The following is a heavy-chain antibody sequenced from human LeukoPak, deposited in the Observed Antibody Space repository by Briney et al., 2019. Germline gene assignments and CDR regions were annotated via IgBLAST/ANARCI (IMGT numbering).Heavy chain of an antibody. CDR3: ARDISKWELDPANFDY. J-gene: IGHJ4*02. D-gene: IGHD1-26*01. V-gene: IGHV1-18*01. Sequence: GASVKVSCKASGYTFTSYGVTWVRQAPGQGLEWMGWISAYNGNTKYAQKLQGRVTMTTDTSTSTAYMELRSLRSDDTAVYYCARDISKWELDPANFDYWGQGTLVTVSS. CDR2: ISAYNGNT. CDR1: GYTFTSYG.